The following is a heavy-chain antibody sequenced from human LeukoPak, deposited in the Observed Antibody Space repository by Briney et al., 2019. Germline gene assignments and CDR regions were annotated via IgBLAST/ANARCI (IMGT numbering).Heavy chain of an antibody. D-gene: IGHD1-14*01. V-gene: IGHV4-39*01. J-gene: IGHJ6*02. Sequence: SETLSLTCTVSGGSISSSFYYWGWIRQPPGKGLEWIGSIYYSGRTYFNPSLKTRVTISVDTSKNQFSLKLSSVTAADTAVYYCAKHPAETVSYYYGMDVWGQGTTVTVAS. CDR1: GGSISSSFYY. CDR2: IYYSGRT. CDR3: AKHPAETVSYYYGMDV.